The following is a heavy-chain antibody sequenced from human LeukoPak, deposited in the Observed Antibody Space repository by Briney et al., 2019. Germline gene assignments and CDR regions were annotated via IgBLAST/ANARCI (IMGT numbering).Heavy chain of an antibody. Sequence: GGSLRLSCAASGFTFPNYAMSWVRQSPGQGLDWVSSIYSSGGTYYADSVRGRFTLSRDNSKSTLDLQMNSLRVEDTAVYYCASPPRRSSGYWGQGTLVTVSS. D-gene: IGHD6-6*01. J-gene: IGHJ4*02. CDR2: IYSSGGT. CDR3: ASPPRRSSGY. CDR1: GFTFPNYA. V-gene: IGHV3-23*01.